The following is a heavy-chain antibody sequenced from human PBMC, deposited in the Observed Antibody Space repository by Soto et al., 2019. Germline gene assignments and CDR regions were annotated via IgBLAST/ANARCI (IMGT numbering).Heavy chain of an antibody. Sequence: EVQLLESGGGLVQPGGSLRLSCAASGFTFSSYAMSWVRQAPGKGLEWVSAISGSGGSTYYADSVKGRFTISRDNSKKPLYRQMNSLRAVDAAVYYCASAAREYYYYGMDVWGQGTTVTVSS. CDR1: GFTFSSYA. V-gene: IGHV3-23*01. J-gene: IGHJ6*02. CDR2: ISGSGGST. CDR3: ASAAREYYYYGMDV.